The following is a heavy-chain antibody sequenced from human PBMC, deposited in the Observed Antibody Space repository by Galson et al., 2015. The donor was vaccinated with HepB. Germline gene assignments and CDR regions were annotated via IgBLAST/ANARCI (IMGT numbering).Heavy chain of an antibody. J-gene: IGHJ4*02. Sequence: LSLTCTVSGGSISSSSYYWGWIRQPPGKGLEWIGSIYYSGSTYYNPSLKSRVTISVDTSKNQFSLKLSSVTAADTAVYYCARQEPDLLAAAGTVDYWGQGTLVTVSS. V-gene: IGHV4-39*01. CDR2: IYYSGST. CDR3: ARQEPDLLAAAGTVDY. CDR1: GGSISSSSYY. D-gene: IGHD6-13*01.